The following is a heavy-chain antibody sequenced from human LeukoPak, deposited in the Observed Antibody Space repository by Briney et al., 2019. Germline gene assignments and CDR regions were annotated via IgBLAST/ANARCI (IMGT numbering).Heavy chain of an antibody. Sequence: SETLSLTCTVSGGSISSSSYYWGWIRQPPGKGLEWIGSIYYSVNSNYNPSLKSRVTISLDTSKNQFSLKLSSVTAADTAVYYCARDGSLRPDSSSRVHWFDPWGQGTLVTVSS. D-gene: IGHD6-13*01. CDR3: ARDGSLRPDSSSRVHWFDP. J-gene: IGHJ5*02. CDR1: GGSISSSSYY. CDR2: IYYSVNS. V-gene: IGHV4-39*07.